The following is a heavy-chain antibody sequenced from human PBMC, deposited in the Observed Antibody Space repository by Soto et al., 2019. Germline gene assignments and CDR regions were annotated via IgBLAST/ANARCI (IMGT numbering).Heavy chain of an antibody. D-gene: IGHD3-22*01. CDR1: GFTISSYW. CDR2: SNSDGKST. CDR3: ARGLFYATSGYSGY. J-gene: IGHJ4*02. V-gene: IGHV3-74*01. Sequence: VQLVESGGGLVQPGGSLRLSCAASGFTISSYWMHWVRQAPGKGLGWVSRSNSDGKSTDYADSVKGRITISRDNAKNTLYLQMNSLRVEDTAVYYGARGLFYATSGYSGYWGQGTQVTVSS.